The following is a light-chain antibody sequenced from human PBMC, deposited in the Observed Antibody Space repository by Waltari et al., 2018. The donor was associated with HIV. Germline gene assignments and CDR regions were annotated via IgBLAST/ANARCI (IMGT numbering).Light chain of an antibody. CDR2: WAS. Sequence: DIVMTQSPDSLAVSLGERATINCKSSQSVLYSSNNKNYLAWYQQKPGQPPKLLIYWASTRESGVPDRFSGSGSGTDFTLTISSLQAEDVAVYYCQQYYNTVLNFGGGTKVEIK. J-gene: IGKJ4*01. CDR1: QSVLYSSNNKNY. V-gene: IGKV4-1*01. CDR3: QQYYNTVLN.